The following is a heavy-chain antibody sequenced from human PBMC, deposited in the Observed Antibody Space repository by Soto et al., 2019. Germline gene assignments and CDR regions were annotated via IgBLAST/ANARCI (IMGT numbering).Heavy chain of an antibody. CDR1: GGSISSGGYY. J-gene: IGHJ6*02. CDR3: ARETMVSSGLYYYYGMDV. CDR2: IYYSGST. Sequence: SETLSLTCTVSGGSISSGGYYWSWIRQHPGKGLEWIGYIYYSGSTYYNPSLKSRVTISVDTSKNQFSLKLSSVTAADTAVYYCARETMVSSGLYYYYGMDVWGQGTTVTVSS. V-gene: IGHV4-31*03. D-gene: IGHD3-10*01.